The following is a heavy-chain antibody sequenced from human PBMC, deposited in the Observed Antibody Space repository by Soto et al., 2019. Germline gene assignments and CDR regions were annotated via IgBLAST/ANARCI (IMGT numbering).Heavy chain of an antibody. V-gene: IGHV3-23*01. CDR2: ISGSGAGT. CDR3: AKDRPQIWFGEEGFDY. Sequence: LRLSCAASGFTFDNYAMSWVRQAPGKGLEWVSAISGSGAGTYYADSVKGRFTISRDNSENTLYLQMNSLRAEDTVVYYCAKDRPQIWFGEEGFDYWGQGTLVTVSS. J-gene: IGHJ4*02. CDR1: GFTFDNYA. D-gene: IGHD3-10*01.